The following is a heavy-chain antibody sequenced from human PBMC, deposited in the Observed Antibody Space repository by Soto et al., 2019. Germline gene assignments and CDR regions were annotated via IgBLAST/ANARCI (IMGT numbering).Heavy chain of an antibody. D-gene: IGHD3-3*01. J-gene: IGHJ6*02. CDR3: VKDKVWSVELVGMDV. V-gene: IGHV3-30*13. CDR1: GFSFSNFG. Sequence: QAQLVESGGGVVQPGRSLRLSCIVSGFSFSNFGMHWVRQAPGKGLEWVAAMSFDGSKNYYADSVKGRFTISRDVSKNSLYLQMESLIPEDTAVYFCVKDKVWSVELVGMDVWGQGTTVIVSS. CDR2: MSFDGSKN.